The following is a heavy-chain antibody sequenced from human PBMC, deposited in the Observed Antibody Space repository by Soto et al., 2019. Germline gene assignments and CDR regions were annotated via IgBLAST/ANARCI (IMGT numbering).Heavy chain of an antibody. CDR1: GFTFSSYA. CDR3: AKSPDFFCSSANCYRYYFDY. V-gene: IGHV3-30-3*02. CDR2: ISYDGSNK. Sequence: PGGSLRLSCAASGFTFSSYAMHWVRQAPGKGLEWVAVISYDGSNKYYADSVKGRFTISRDNSKNTLYLQMSGLRGEDTAVYYWAKSPDFFCSSANCYRYYFDYSSQGTLVTVSS. D-gene: IGHD2-2*02. J-gene: IGHJ4*02.